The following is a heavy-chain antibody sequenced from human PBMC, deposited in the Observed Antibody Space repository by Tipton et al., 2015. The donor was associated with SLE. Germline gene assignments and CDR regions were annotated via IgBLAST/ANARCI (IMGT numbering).Heavy chain of an antibody. V-gene: IGHV4-38-2*02. CDR3: ARGGITMFGLVTSDY. CDR2: FAPSGST. CDR1: GASISCPY. J-gene: IGHJ4*02. D-gene: IGHD3-3*01. Sequence: TLSLTCTVSGASISCPYWGWIRQTPGKGLEWIGSFAPSGSTFYNPTLKSRVSISASTSKNEFSLTLTSVTVADTAVYFCARGGITMFGLVTSDYWGQGAMVTVSS.